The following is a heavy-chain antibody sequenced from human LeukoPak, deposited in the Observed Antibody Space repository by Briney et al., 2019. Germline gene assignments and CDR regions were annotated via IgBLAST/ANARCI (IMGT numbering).Heavy chain of an antibody. J-gene: IGHJ4*02. Sequence: GASAKVSSKASGYTFASYGINWVRQAPGQGLEWMGWINTNNVNRNYAQKLQGRVTMTTDTSTNTAYMELMSLTSDDTAVYYCARAGQLDYWGQGTLVTVSS. CDR3: ARAGQLDY. V-gene: IGHV1-18*01. CDR1: GYTFASYG. CDR2: INTNNVNR. D-gene: IGHD1-1*01.